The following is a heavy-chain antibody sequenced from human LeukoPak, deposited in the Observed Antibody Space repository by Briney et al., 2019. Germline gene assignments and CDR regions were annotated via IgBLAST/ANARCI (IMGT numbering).Heavy chain of an antibody. CDR2: IYYSGST. Sequence: PSQTLSLTCTVSGGSISSGDYYWSWIRQPPGKGLEWIGYIYYSGSTYYNPSLKSRVTISVDTSKNQFSPKLSSVTAADTAVYYCARATLDCSSTSCYGIGDWFDPWGQGTLVTVSS. V-gene: IGHV4-30-4*08. CDR3: ARATLDCSSTSCYGIGDWFDP. J-gene: IGHJ5*02. D-gene: IGHD2-2*01. CDR1: GGSISSGDYY.